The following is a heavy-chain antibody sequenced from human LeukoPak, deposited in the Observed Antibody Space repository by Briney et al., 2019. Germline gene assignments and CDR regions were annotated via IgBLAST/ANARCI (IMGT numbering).Heavy chain of an antibody. CDR2: IIGSGGST. V-gene: IGHV3-23*01. CDR3: AKRLLYSYGPGFDY. J-gene: IGHJ4*02. D-gene: IGHD5-18*01. CDR1: GFTFRNYA. Sequence: QPEGSLRLSCAASGFTFRNYAMSWVRQTPRKGLQWVSGIIGSGGSTYYADSVKGRFTISRDNSKNTLYLQMNSLRAEDTAVYYCAKRLLYSYGPGFDYWGQGTLVTVSS.